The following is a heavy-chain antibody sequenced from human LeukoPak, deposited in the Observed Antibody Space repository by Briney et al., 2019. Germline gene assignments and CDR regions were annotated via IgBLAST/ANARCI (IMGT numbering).Heavy chain of an antibody. J-gene: IGHJ4*02. CDR3: ARSPTPYRLDY. D-gene: IGHD4-11*01. CDR1: GYSVTSYW. V-gene: IGHV5-51*01. CDR2: IYPGDSDT. Sequence: GESLKISCKGSGYSVTSYWIGWVRQVPGKGLEWIGIIYPGDSDTRYSPSFQGQVTISADKSISTAYLQWSSLKASDTAKYYCARSPTPYRLDYSGQGTLVTVSS.